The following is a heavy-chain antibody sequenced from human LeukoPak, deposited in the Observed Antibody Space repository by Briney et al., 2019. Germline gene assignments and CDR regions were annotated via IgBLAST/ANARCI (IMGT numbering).Heavy chain of an antibody. CDR2: INPSGGST. V-gene: IGHV1-46*01. D-gene: IGHD4-23*01. CDR3: ARAGRGVTPSFAFDI. J-gene: IGHJ3*02. CDR1: GYTFTSYY. Sequence: APVKVSCKASGYTFTSYYMHWVRQAPGQGLEWMGIINPSGGSTSYAQKFQGRVTMTRDMSTSTVYMELSSLRSEDTAVYYCARAGRGVTPSFAFDIWGQGTMVTVSS.